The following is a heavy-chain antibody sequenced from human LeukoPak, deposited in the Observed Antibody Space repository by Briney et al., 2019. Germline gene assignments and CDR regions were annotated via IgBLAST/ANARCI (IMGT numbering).Heavy chain of an antibody. J-gene: IGHJ4*02. V-gene: IGHV5-51*01. D-gene: IGHD3-10*01. CDR1: GYRFPKSW. CDR3: ARPNYGSADY. CDR2: IYPDDSRT. Sequence: GESLKISCKGSGYRFPKSWIGWVRQMPGKGLEWMGIIYPDDSRTKYSPSFQGQVTMSVDKSISTAYLQWSSPKASDTAIYYCARPNYGSADYWGQGTLLTVSS.